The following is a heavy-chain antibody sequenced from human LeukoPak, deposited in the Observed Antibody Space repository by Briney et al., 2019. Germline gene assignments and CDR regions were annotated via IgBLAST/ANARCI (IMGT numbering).Heavy chain of an antibody. CDR3: ARLSGAPVRHPIYHFDY. D-gene: IGHD2-2*02. J-gene: IGHJ4*02. CDR1: GYSISSGYY. V-gene: IGHV4-38-2*01. CDR2: IYHSGST. Sequence: PSETLSLTCAVSGYSISSGYYWGWIRQSPGKGLEWIGNIYHSGSTYKNPSLKSRVTISLDTSKNQFSLKLSSVTAADTAMYYCARLSGAPVRHPIYHFDYWGQGTLAAVSS.